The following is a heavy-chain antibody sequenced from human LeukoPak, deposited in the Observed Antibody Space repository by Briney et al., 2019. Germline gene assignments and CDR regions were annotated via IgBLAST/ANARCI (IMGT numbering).Heavy chain of an antibody. CDR3: AKEIAYAVTTIKGYDY. J-gene: IGHJ4*02. CDR2: ISWDGEST. V-gene: IGHV3-43D*03. Sequence: GGSLRLSCAASGFIFEDYAMHWVRQTPGKGLEWVSLISWDGESTYYADSVKGRFTISRDNSKNTLYLQMNSLRAEDTAVYYCAKEIAYAVTTIKGYDYWGQGTLVTVSS. CDR1: GFIFEDYA. D-gene: IGHD5-12*01.